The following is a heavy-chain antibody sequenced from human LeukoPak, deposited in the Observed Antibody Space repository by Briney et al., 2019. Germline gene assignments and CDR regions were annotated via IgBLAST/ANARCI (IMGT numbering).Heavy chain of an antibody. Sequence: SETLSLTCTVSGYPISSGYYWGWIRQPPGKGLEWIGTIYHSGSTYYNPSLKSRVTISVDTSKNQFSLKLTSVTAADTAVYYCARVRGYCSNTICYRYYFDYWGQGTLVTVSS. V-gene: IGHV4-38-2*02. J-gene: IGHJ4*02. CDR3: ARVRGYCSNTICYRYYFDY. CDR2: IYHSGST. D-gene: IGHD2-2*01. CDR1: GYPISSGYY.